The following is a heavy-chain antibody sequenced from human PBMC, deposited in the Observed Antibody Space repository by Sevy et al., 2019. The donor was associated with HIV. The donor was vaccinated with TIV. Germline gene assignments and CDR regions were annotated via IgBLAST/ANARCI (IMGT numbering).Heavy chain of an antibody. V-gene: IGHV3-30*18. J-gene: IGHJ4*02. Sequence: GSLRLSCAASRFTFSGYAMHWVRQAPGQGLKWVAAISYDGSIKHDAESVKGRFTISRDNSKNTLHQQMNSLRAEDTAVYYCAKDPAYSSDWYALAFYFDYWGQGTLVTVSS. CDR3: AKDPAYSSDWYALAFYFDY. CDR2: ISYDGSIK. D-gene: IGHD6-13*01. CDR1: RFTFSGYA.